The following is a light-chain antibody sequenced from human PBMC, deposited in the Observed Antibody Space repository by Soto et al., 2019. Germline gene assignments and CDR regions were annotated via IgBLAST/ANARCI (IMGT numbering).Light chain of an antibody. Sequence: QSVLTQPASVSGSPGQSITISCTGTSSDVGGYNYVSWYQQHPGKAPKLMIYDVSNRPSGVSNRFSGSKSGNTASLTISGLQAEDEADYYCSSYTSSSHNDVFGTGTKLTVL. CDR1: SSDVGGYNY. V-gene: IGLV2-14*01. CDR2: DVS. CDR3: SSYTSSSHNDV. J-gene: IGLJ1*01.